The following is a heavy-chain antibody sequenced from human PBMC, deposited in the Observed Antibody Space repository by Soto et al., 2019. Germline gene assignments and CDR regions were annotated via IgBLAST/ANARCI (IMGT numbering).Heavy chain of an antibody. D-gene: IGHD5-12*01. V-gene: IGHV2-5*01. J-gene: IGHJ4*02. Sequence: QITLKESGPMLMKPTQTLTLTCTFSGFSLSTSEVGVGWIHQPPGKALEWLALIYWNDDARYSPSLRNRLTITKDTSKNQVVLTMTNMDRVDTATYYCIHDGKMGYTGYDRFDYWGQGTLVTVSS. CDR2: IYWNDDA. CDR1: GFSLSTSEVG. CDR3: IHDGKMGYTGYDRFDY.